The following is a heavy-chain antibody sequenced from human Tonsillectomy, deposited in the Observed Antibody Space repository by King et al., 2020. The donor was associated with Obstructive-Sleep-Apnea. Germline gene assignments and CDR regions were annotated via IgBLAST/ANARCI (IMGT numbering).Heavy chain of an antibody. CDR1: GGSISTSNW. V-gene: IGHV4-4*02. D-gene: IGHD3-3*01. Sequence: VQLQESGPGLVKPSGTLSLTCAVSGGSISTSNWWGWVRRPPGKGLEWIREIYHNENTNANPSLNILVTISIDKSKNQFSLQVTFVTAADSALYYCAREGFTTLGDPGYYLDYWRQGTLVTVSS. J-gene: IGHJ4*02. CDR2: IYHNENT. CDR3: AREGFTTLGDPGYYLDY.